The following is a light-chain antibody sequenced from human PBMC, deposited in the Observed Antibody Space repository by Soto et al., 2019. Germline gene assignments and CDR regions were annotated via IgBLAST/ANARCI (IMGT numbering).Light chain of an antibody. CDR2: GAS. CDR1: QSVSST. V-gene: IGKV3-15*01. CDR3: QQYNNWPPIT. Sequence: EIVMTQSPATLSVSPGERSTLSCRASQSVSSTLAWYQQKPGQAPRLLISGASTRATGIPARFSGSGSGTEFTLTIRSLQSEDFAVYYCQQYNNWPPITFGQGTRREIK. J-gene: IGKJ5*01.